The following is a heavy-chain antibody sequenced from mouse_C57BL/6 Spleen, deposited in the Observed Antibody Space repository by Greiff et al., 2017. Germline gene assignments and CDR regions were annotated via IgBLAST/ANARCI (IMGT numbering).Heavy chain of an antibody. CDR3: GRIYYDYPYYFDY. V-gene: IGHV1-11*01. CDR2: IYPVSGET. Sequence: VQRVESGAELASPGASVTLSCKASGYTFTDHIMNWVKKRPGQGLEWIGRIYPVSGETNYNQKFMGKATFSVDRSSSTVYMVLNSLTSEDPAVYYCGRIYYDYPYYFDYWGQGTTLTVSS. D-gene: IGHD2-4*01. CDR1: GYTFTDHI. J-gene: IGHJ2*01.